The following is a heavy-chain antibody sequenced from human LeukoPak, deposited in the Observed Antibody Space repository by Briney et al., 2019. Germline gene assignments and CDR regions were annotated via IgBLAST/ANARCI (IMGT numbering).Heavy chain of an antibody. CDR3: ARDNPRMVALDY. V-gene: IGHV3-11*01. J-gene: IGHJ4*02. CDR2: ISSSGSTI. CDR1: GFTFSDYY. Sequence: GGSMRLSSAASGFTFSDYYMSWLRQAPGKGLEWVSYISSSGSTIYYADSVKGRFTISRDNDKNSLYLQMNSLRAEDTAVYYCARDNPRMVALDYWGQGTLVTVSS. D-gene: IGHD5-12*01.